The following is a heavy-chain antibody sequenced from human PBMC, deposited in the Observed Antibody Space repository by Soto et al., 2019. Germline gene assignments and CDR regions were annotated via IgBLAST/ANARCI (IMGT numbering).Heavy chain of an antibody. D-gene: IGHD3-9*01. Sequence: PGESLKISCKGSGYSFTSYWISWVRQMPGKGLEWMGRIDPSGSYTNYSPSFQGHVTISADKSISTAYLQWSSLKASDTAMYYCATTPYYDILTGYYYYGMDVWGQGTTVTVSS. CDR2: IDPSGSYT. V-gene: IGHV5-10-1*01. J-gene: IGHJ6*02. CDR3: ATTPYYDILTGYYYYGMDV. CDR1: GYSFTSYW.